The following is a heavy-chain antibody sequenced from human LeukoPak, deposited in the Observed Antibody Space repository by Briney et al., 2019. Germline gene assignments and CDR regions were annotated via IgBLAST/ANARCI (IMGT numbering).Heavy chain of an antibody. D-gene: IGHD2-21*02. CDR2: INWNGGST. CDR1: GFIVNTNY. Sequence: GGSLRLSCAASGFIVNTNYMSWVRQAPGRGLGWVSGINWNGGSTGYADSVKGRFTISRDNAKNSLYLQMNSLRAEDTAVYYCARDLDIVVVTATPSYMDVWGKGTTVTVSS. CDR3: ARDLDIVVVTATPSYMDV. J-gene: IGHJ6*03. V-gene: IGHV3-20*04.